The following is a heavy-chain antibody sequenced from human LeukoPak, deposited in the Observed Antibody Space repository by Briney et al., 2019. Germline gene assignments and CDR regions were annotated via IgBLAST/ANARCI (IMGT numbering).Heavy chain of an antibody. CDR2: IYYSGST. Sequence: PSETLSLTCTVSGGSISSYYWSWIRQPPGKGLEWIGYIYYSGSTNYNPPLKSRVTISVDTSKNQFSLKLSSVTAADTAVYYCARLYYYDSSGYPQEFDYWGQGTLVTVSS. CDR1: GGSISSYY. J-gene: IGHJ4*02. D-gene: IGHD3-22*01. CDR3: ARLYYYDSSGYPQEFDY. V-gene: IGHV4-59*01.